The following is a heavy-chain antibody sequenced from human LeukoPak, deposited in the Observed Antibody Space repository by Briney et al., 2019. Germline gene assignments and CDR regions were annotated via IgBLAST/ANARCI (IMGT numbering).Heavy chain of an antibody. CDR1: GFTFSSYA. V-gene: IGHV3-23*01. J-gene: IGHJ4*02. Sequence: PGGSLRLSCAASGFTFSSYAMAWVRQAPGKALEWVSGVSGSGGHTDYSDSVRGRFTISRDNSDNTVNLQLNSLRAEDTALYYCAKVRRRDSKSPGDARVDYWGQGTLVTVSS. CDR2: VSGSGGHT. CDR3: AKVRRRDSKSPGDARVDY.